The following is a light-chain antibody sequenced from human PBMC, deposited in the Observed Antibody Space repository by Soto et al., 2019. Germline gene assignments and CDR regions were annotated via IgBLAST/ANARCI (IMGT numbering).Light chain of an antibody. CDR1: SSDVGGYNY. CDR2: EVS. J-gene: IGLJ2*01. V-gene: IGLV2-14*01. CDR3: SSYTSSSTLV. Sequence: QSVLTQPASVSGSHGQSITISCTGTSSDVGGYNYVSWYQQHPGKAPKLMIYEVSYRPSGVSNRFSASKSGNTASLTISGLQAEDEADYYCSSYTSSSTLVFGGGTKLTVL.